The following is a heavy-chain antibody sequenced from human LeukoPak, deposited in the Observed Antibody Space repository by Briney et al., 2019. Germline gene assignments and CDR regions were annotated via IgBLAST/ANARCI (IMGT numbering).Heavy chain of an antibody. Sequence: PGGSLRLSCTVSGFTFGNYAMSWFRQAPGKGLEWIGSIRSKGDGGTTECAASVKGRFVISREDSKSIAYLQMDSLESEDTAVYYCARGGYQFEHWGQGTLVTASS. V-gene: IGHV3-49*03. CDR2: IRSKGDGGTT. D-gene: IGHD3-16*02. J-gene: IGHJ1*01. CDR3: ARGGYQFEH. CDR1: GFTFGNYA.